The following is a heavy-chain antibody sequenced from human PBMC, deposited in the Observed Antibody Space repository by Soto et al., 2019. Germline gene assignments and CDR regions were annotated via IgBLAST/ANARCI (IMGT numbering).Heavy chain of an antibody. Sequence: SETLSLTCTVSGGSISRYYWSWIRQPPGKGLEWVGYIYYDGSTNYSPSLKSRVTISVDTSKNQFSLRLSSVTAADTAVYYCARAGYSYGFGYYYDYWGQGTLVTVSS. J-gene: IGHJ4*02. CDR2: IYYDGST. V-gene: IGHV4-59*01. D-gene: IGHD5-18*01. CDR1: GGSISRYY. CDR3: ARAGYSYGFGYYYDY.